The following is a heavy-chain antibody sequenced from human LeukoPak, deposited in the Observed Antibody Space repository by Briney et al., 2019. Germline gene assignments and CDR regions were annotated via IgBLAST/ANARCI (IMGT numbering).Heavy chain of an antibody. CDR1: GFIFNNYG. CDR2: ISNDGGGT. Sequence: PGGSLRLSCATSGFIFNNYGLVWVRQAPGKGLEWVSAISNDGGGTTYADFVKGRFSVSRDNSKNTLFPQMNSLRAEDTALYYCAKGSSGYFDLWGQGTLVTVSS. V-gene: IGHV3-23*01. CDR3: AKGSSGYFDL. D-gene: IGHD3-22*01. J-gene: IGHJ4*02.